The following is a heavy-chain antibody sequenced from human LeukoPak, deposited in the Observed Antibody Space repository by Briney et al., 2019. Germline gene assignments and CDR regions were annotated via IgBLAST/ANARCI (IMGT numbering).Heavy chain of an antibody. CDR1: GGSISTYY. V-gene: IGHV4-59*08. D-gene: IGHD3-16*01. CDR2: VYHSGRT. CDR3: ARRGGDTDDFDI. J-gene: IGHJ3*02. Sequence: SETLSLTCSVSGGSISTYYWNWIRQPPGKGLEWIGFVYHSGRTKYNPSLKSRVTISVDTSKNQFSLKLSSVTAADTAVYYCARRGGDTDDFDIWGQGTKVTVPS.